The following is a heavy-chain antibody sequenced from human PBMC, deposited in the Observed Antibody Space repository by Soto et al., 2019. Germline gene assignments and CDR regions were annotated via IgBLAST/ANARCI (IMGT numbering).Heavy chain of an antibody. V-gene: IGHV3-74*01. CDR2: INGDGAYR. CDR3: ARLRITMIVEASGFYWFDP. J-gene: IGHJ5*02. Sequence: GGSLRLSCAASGFTFRNYWMHWVRQVPGKGLVWVARINGDGAYRSYADFAEGRFTISRDNAKNTVYLQMNSLRAEDTAVYYFARLRITMIVEASGFYWFDPCGQGTLVTVSS. CDR1: GFTFRNYW. D-gene: IGHD3-22*01.